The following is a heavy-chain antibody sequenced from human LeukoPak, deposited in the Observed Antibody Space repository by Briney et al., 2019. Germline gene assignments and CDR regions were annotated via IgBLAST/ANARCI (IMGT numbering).Heavy chain of an antibody. Sequence: KPSETLSLTCTVSGGSVSSGSYYWSWIRQPPGEGLEWIGYIYYSGSTNYNPSLKSRVTISVDTSKNQFSLKLSSVTAADTAVYYCARWTLTNPYFLDHWGQGTLVTVSS. D-gene: IGHD3-9*01. J-gene: IGHJ4*02. CDR1: GGSVSSGSYY. CDR2: IYYSGST. V-gene: IGHV4-61*01. CDR3: ARWTLTNPYFLDH.